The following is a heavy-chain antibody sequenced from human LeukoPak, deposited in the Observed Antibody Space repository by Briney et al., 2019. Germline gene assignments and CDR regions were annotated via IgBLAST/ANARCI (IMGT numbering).Heavy chain of an antibody. V-gene: IGHV1-18*01. Sequence: ASVKVSCKASGYSFNRYGISWVRQAPGQGLEWMGWINTYKGNTNYAQKFQGRVSMTTDRSTSTAYLELRSLRSDDTAVYYCARDQKVGTTATYPPFDPWGQGTLVTVSS. CDR3: ARDQKVGTTATYPPFDP. J-gene: IGHJ5*02. CDR1: GYSFNRYG. D-gene: IGHD1-26*01. CDR2: INTYKGNT.